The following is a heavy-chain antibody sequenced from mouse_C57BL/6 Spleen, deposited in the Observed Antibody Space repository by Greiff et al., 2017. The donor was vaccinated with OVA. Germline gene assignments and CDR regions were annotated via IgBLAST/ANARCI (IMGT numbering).Heavy chain of an antibody. D-gene: IGHD4-1*01. V-gene: IGHV3-6*01. CDR1: GYSITSGYY. J-gene: IGHJ4*01. Sequence: VQLKESGPGLVKPSQSLSLTCSVTGYSITSGYYWNWIRQFPGNKLEWMGYISYDGSNNYNPSLKNRISITRDISKNQFFLKLNSVTTEDTATYYCARTGTEAMDYWGQGTSVTVSS. CDR3: ARTGTEAMDY. CDR2: ISYDGSN.